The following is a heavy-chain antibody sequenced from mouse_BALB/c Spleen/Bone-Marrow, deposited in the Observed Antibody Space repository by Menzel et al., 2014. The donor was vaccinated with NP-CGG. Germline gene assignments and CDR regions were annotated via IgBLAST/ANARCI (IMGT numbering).Heavy chain of an antibody. CDR3: ARLGYDGAMDY. J-gene: IGHJ4*01. Sequence: EVQLVESGGGLVQPGGSLKLSCAASGFDFSRYWMSWVRQAPGKGLEWIGAINPDSSTINYTPSLKDKFIISRDNAKNTLYLQRSKVRSEDTALYYCARLGYDGAMDYWGQGTSVTVSS. V-gene: IGHV4-1*02. CDR1: GFDFSRYW. CDR2: INPDSSTI. D-gene: IGHD2-14*01.